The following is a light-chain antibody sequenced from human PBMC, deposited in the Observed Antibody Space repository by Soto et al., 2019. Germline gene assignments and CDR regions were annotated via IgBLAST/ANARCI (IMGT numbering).Light chain of an antibody. CDR1: QSLNSL. V-gene: IGKV1-5*01. Sequence: DIPMTQSPSTLSVSVGDRATITCRASQSLNSLLAWYQQKPGSAPQLLIYDASTLESGVPSRFSGSGSGTEFTLTISSLQTDDFATYYCQQYNSYSSWTFGQGTEVDIK. CDR2: DAS. J-gene: IGKJ1*01. CDR3: QQYNSYSSWT.